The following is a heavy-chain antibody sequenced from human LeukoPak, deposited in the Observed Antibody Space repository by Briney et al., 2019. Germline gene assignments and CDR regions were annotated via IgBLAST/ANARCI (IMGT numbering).Heavy chain of an antibody. V-gene: IGHV4-38-2*01. CDR3: ARGVLEWLEYYFDY. D-gene: IGHD3-3*01. Sequence: PSETLSLTCAVSGYSISSGYYWGWIRQPPGKGLEWIGSIYHSGSTYYNPSLKSRVTISVDTSKNQFSLKQSSVTAADTAVYYCARGVLEWLEYYFDYWGQGTLVTVSS. CDR2: IYHSGST. CDR1: GYSISSGYY. J-gene: IGHJ4*02.